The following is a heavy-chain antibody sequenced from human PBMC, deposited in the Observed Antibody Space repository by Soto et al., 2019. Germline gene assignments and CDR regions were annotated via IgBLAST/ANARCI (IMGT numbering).Heavy chain of an antibody. Sequence: QVQLVQSGAEVKKPGASVKVSCKASGYTFTSYGISWVRQAPGQGLEWMGWISAYNGNTNYAQKLQGRVTMTTDTSTSTAYRELRSLRSDDTAVYYCAGELGMSPGYYGMDVWGQGTTVTVSS. D-gene: IGHD7-27*01. CDR1: GYTFTSYG. CDR3: AGELGMSPGYYGMDV. V-gene: IGHV1-18*01. J-gene: IGHJ6*02. CDR2: ISAYNGNT.